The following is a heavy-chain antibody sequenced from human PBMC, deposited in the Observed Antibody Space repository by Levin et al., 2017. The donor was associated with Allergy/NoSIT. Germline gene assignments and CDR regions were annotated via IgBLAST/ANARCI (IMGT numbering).Heavy chain of an antibody. CDR3: ARGNRENYVWGSYRSSPLYFQH. CDR1: GGSFSGSY. D-gene: IGHD3-16*02. CDR2: INHSGST. J-gene: IGHJ1*01. Sequence: SQTLSLTCAVYGGSFSGSYWSWIRQPPGKGLEWIGEINHSGSTNYNPSLKSRVTISVDTSKNQFSLKLSSVTAADTAVYYCARGNRENYVWGSYRSSPLYFQHWGQGTLVTVSS. V-gene: IGHV4-34*01.